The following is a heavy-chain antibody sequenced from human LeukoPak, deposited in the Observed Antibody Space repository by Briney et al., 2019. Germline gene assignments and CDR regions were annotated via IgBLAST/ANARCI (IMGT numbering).Heavy chain of an antibody. J-gene: IGHJ4*02. V-gene: IGHV6-1*01. Sequence: SQTLSLTCAISGDSVSSNSAAWNWIRQSPSRGLEWLGRTYYRCKWYNDYAVSVKSRITIKPDTSKNQFSLQLNSVTPEDTAVYYCARDGGDIVATSGNYFDYWGQGTLVTVSS. CDR1: GDSVSSNSAA. CDR2: TYYRCKWYN. D-gene: IGHD5-12*01. CDR3: ARDGGDIVATSGNYFDY.